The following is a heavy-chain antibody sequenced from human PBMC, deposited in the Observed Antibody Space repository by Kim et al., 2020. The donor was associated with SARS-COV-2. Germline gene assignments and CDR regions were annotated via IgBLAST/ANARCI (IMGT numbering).Heavy chain of an antibody. J-gene: IGHJ6*01. CDR1: GFTFTDYF. Sequence: ASVKVSCKTSGFTFTDYFIHWVRQAPGQGLEWVGRMSPNSGGIVYAKKFQGRVALTRDTPVSTAYMELGSLKPDDPAVYYCAKDVFTMMQSSWGIGDVWG. V-gene: IGHV1-2*06. D-gene: IGHD2-15*01. CDR3: AKDVFTMMQSSWGIGDV. CDR2: MSPNSGGI.